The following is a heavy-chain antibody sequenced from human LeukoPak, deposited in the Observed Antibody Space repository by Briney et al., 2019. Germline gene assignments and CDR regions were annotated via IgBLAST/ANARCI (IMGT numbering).Heavy chain of an antibody. CDR1: GFTFSNAY. Sequence: WGSLRLSCAASGFTFSNAYINWVRQAPGKGLEWVGRIKPKTDGETTEYASPVKDRSSTSRDDSKSMMYLQMNSLKTEDTAVYYCITPLPYSAQGGQGTLVTVSS. CDR3: ITPLPYSAQ. D-gene: IGHD2-21*01. V-gene: IGHV3-15*07. J-gene: IGHJ4*02. CDR2: IKPKTDGETT.